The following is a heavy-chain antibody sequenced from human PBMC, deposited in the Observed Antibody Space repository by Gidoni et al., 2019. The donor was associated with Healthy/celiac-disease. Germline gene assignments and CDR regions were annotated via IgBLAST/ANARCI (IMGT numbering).Heavy chain of an antibody. CDR1: GFTCSSYG. CDR3: ARSIIMHDSSGLDYGMDV. J-gene: IGHJ6*02. D-gene: IGHD3-22*01. CDR2: ISYDGSNK. V-gene: IGHV3-30*03. Sequence: QVQLVESGGGVVQPGRSLRLSCAASGFTCSSYGMHWVRQAPGKGLEWVAVISYDGSNKYYADSVKGRFTISRDNSKNTLYLQMNSLRAEDTAVYYCARSIIMHDSSGLDYGMDVWGQGTTVTVSS.